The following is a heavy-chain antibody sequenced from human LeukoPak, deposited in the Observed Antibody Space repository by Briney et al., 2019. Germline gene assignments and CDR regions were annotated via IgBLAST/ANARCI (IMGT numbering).Heavy chain of an antibody. V-gene: IGHV4-61*02. J-gene: IGHJ3*02. CDR3: ARDRTIFGVVTDAFDI. Sequence: PSETLSLAFTVSGGSISSGSYYWSWIRQPAGKGLEWIGRIYTSGSTNYNPSLKSRVTISVDTSKSQFSLKLSSVTAADTAVYYCARDRTIFGVVTDAFDIWGQGTMVTVSS. CDR2: IYTSGST. D-gene: IGHD3-3*01. CDR1: GGSISSGSYY.